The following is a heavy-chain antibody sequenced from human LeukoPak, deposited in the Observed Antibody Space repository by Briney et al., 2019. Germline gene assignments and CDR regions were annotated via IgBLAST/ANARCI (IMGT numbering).Heavy chain of an antibody. CDR1: GYMFTAYH. CDR2: INPNSGST. Sequence: GASVKVSCQASGYMFTAYHIHWARQAPGQGLEWMGWINPNSGSTKYAQQFQGRVTMTSDTSITTTYMEVSRLRSDDTAVYYCVRDGYSNKWKDFSLPFWGQGTLVTVSS. D-gene: IGHD6-13*01. J-gene: IGHJ4*02. CDR3: VRDGYSNKWKDFSLPF. V-gene: IGHV1-2*02.